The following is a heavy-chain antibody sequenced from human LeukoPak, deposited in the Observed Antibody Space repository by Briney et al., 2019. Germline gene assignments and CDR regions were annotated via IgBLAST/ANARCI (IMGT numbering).Heavy chain of an antibody. Sequence: GRSLRLSCAASGFTFSSYGMHWVRQAPGKGLEWVAVISYDGSNKYYADSVKGRFTISRDNSKNTLYLQMNSLRAEDTAVYYCAKGVAVAGTYYYGMDVWGQGTTITVSS. CDR1: GFTFSSYG. V-gene: IGHV3-30*18. CDR3: AKGVAVAGTYYYGMDV. J-gene: IGHJ6*02. D-gene: IGHD6-19*01. CDR2: ISYDGSNK.